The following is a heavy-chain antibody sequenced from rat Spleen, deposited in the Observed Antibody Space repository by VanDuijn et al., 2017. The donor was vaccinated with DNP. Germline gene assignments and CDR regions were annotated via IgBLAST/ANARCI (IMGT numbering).Heavy chain of an antibody. V-gene: IGHV5-19*01. CDR3: VKDLSGGSAFDY. D-gene: IGHD3-1*01. CDR1: GFTFRNYG. J-gene: IGHJ2*01. CDR2: ISPSGDST. Sequence: EVQLVESGGGPVQPGRSLKLSCAASGFTFRNYGMHWIRQAPTSGLEWVASISPSGDSTYHRDSVRGRFTISRDNAKNTVYLQMNSLRSGDTATYYGVKDLSGGSAFDYWGPGVMVTVSS.